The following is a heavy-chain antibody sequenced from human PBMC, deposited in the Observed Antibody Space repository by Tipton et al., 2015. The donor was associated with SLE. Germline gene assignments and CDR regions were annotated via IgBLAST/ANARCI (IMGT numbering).Heavy chain of an antibody. CDR3: ARISITGTTPDY. CDR2: ISAYNGNT. V-gene: IGHV1-18*01. J-gene: IGHJ4*02. Sequence: QSGPEVKKPGSSVKVSCKASGGTFSSYAISWVRQAPGQGLEWMGGISAYNGNTNYAQKLQGRVTMTTDTSTSTAYMELRSLRSDDTAVYYCARISITGTTPDYWGQGTLVTVSS. CDR1: GGTFSSYA. D-gene: IGHD1-20*01.